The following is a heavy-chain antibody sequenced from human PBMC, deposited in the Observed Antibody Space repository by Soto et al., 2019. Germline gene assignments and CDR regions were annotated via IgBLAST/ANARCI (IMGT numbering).Heavy chain of an antibody. V-gene: IGHV3-30*18. D-gene: IGHD2-8*02. J-gene: IGHJ6*02. CDR1: GFTFSTCG. CDR2: ISYDGNYK. CDR3: AKDPTCDPTGYYFYYGMDV. Sequence: QVQLLESGGGVVQPGRSLRLSCAASGFTFSTCGMHWVRQAPGKGLEWVALISYDGNYKYYAESVKGRFTVSRDNSKXXLXLQMNSRRADDTAGYYCAKDPTCDPTGYYFYYGMDVWGQGTTVTVSS.